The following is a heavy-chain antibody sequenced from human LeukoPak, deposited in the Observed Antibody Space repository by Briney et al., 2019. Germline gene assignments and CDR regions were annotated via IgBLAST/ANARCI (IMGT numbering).Heavy chain of an antibody. CDR2: INPSGGST. CDR1: GYTFTSYD. V-gene: IGHV1-46*01. D-gene: IGHD3-22*01. Sequence: GGSVKVSCTASGYTFTSYDMHWVRQAPGQGLEWMGIINPSGGSTSYAQKFQGRVTMTSDTSTSTVYMELSSLRSEDTAVYYCARDLGYYDSSGYYDGRYFDYWGQGTLVTVSS. CDR3: ARDLGYYDSSGYYDGRYFDY. J-gene: IGHJ4*02.